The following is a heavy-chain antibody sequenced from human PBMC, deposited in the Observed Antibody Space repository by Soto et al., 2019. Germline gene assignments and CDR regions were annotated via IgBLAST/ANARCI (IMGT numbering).Heavy chain of an antibody. CDR1: GFTFSSYA. D-gene: IGHD5-18*01. J-gene: IGHJ3*02. CDR2: ISGSGGST. CDR3: AKAWEYADTAISGHAFDI. V-gene: IGHV3-23*01. Sequence: PGGSLRLSCAASGFTFSSYAMSWVRQAPGKGLEWVSAISGSGGSTYYADSVKGRFTISRDNSKNTLYLQMNSLRAEDTAVYYCAKAWEYADTAISGHAFDIWGQGTMVTVSS.